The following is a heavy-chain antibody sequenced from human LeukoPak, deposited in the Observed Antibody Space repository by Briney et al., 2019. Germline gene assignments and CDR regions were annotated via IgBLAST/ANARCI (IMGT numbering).Heavy chain of an antibody. CDR3: ARGGLGYYGSGSYCWFDP. CDR2: IYHSGST. V-gene: IGHV4-30-2*01. CDR1: GGSISSGGYS. Sequence: SETLSLTCAVSGGSISSGGYSWSWIRQPPGKGLEWIGYIYHSGSTYYNPSLKSRVTISVDRSKNQFSLKLSSVTAAGTAVYYCARGGLGYYGSGSYCWFDPWGQGTLVTVSS. J-gene: IGHJ5*02. D-gene: IGHD3-10*01.